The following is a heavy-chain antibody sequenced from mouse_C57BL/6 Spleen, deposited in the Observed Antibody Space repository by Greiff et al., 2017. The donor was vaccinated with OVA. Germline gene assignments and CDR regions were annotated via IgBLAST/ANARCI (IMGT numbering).Heavy chain of an antibody. CDR1: GYTFTSYW. CDR3: ARDGNYDAMDD. CDR2: IHPNSGST. V-gene: IGHV1-64*01. J-gene: IGHJ4*01. D-gene: IGHD2-1*01. Sequence: QVQLKQPGAELVKPGASVKLSCKASGYTFTSYWMHWVKQRPGQGLEWIGLIHPNSGSTNYNEKFKSKATLTVDKSSSTAYMQLSSLTSEDSAVYYCARDGNYDAMDDWGQGTSVTVSS.